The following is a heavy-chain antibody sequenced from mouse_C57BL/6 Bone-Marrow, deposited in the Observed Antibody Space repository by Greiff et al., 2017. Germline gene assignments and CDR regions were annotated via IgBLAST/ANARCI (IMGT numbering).Heavy chain of an antibody. Sequence: QVQLQQPGAELVRPGTSVKLSCKASGYTFTSYWMHWVKQRPGQGLEWIGVIDPSDSYTNYNQKFKGKATLTVDTSSSTAYMQLSSLTSEDSAVYYCARWRLIYDGYYLYYFDYWGQGTTLTVSS. CDR1: GYTFTSYW. J-gene: IGHJ2*01. CDR3: ARWRLIYDGYYLYYFDY. D-gene: IGHD2-3*01. CDR2: IDPSDSYT. V-gene: IGHV1-59*01.